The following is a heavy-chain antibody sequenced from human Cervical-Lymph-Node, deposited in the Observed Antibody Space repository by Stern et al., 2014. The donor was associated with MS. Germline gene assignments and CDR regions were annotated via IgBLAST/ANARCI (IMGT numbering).Heavy chain of an antibody. CDR2: ISYNGRT. CDR3: ARALTWFDP. CDR1: GDSVSSGAYY. Sequence: QVQLGQSGPGLVKPSQTLSLTCTVSGDSVSSGAYYWSWIRQHPGKGLEWIGYISYNGRTYYNPSLSSRLSMSVDTSNNQFSLRLSSMTAADTAVYYCARALTWFDPWGQGTLVTVSS. J-gene: IGHJ5*02. V-gene: IGHV4-31*03. D-gene: IGHD4/OR15-4a*01.